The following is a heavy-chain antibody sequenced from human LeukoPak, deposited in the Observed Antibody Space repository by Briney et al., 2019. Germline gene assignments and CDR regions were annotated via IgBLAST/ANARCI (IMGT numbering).Heavy chain of an antibody. J-gene: IGHJ5*02. CDR3: AKDRRAMVRGVIIKKHNWFDP. D-gene: IGHD3-10*01. CDR1: GFTFSSYA. Sequence: GGSLRLSCAASGFTFSSYAMSWVRQAPGKGLEWVSAISGSGGSTYYAGSVKGRFTISRDNSKNTLYLQMNSLRAEDTAVYYCAKDRRAMVRGVIIKKHNWFDPWGQGTLVTVSS. CDR2: ISGSGGST. V-gene: IGHV3-23*01.